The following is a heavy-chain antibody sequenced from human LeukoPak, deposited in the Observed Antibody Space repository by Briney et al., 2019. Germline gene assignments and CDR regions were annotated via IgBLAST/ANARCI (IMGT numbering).Heavy chain of an antibody. CDR1: GGSISSYY. CDR2: IYYSGST. V-gene: IGHV4-59*01. CDR3: ARDSDSGGGFDY. D-gene: IGHD2-15*01. J-gene: IGHJ4*02. Sequence: PSETLSLTCTVSGGSISSYYWSWIRQPPGKGLEWIGYIYYSGSTNYNPSLKSRVTISVDTSKNQFSLKLSSVTAADTAVYYCARDSDSGGGFDYWGQGTLVTVSS.